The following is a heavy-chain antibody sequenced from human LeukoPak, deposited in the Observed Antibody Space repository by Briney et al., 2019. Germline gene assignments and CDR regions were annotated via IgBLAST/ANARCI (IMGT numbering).Heavy chain of an antibody. D-gene: IGHD6-13*01. Sequence: GASVKVSCKASGGTFSSYAISWVRQAPGQGLEWMGGIIPIFGTANYAQKFQGRVTIAADESTSTAYMERSKLRSEDTAVYYCARDSRLWSGYSSSFNPRFDPWGQGTLVTVSS. J-gene: IGHJ5*02. CDR2: IIPIFGTA. V-gene: IGHV1-69*13. CDR1: GGTFSSYA. CDR3: ARDSRLWSGYSSSFNPRFDP.